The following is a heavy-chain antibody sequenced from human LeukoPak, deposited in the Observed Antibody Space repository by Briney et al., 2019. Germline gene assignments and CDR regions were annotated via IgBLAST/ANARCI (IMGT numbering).Heavy chain of an antibody. D-gene: IGHD5-18*01. V-gene: IGHV3-72*01. J-gene: IGHJ4*02. CDR2: STKRGNNYNT. CDR1: GFSFSDHF. CDR3: SRARMGDGYNYV. Sequence: WGSLRLSCAVSGFSFSDHFMYWVRQAQGQGLELVGRSTKRGNNYNTHYAASVKDRFTISRAYSDNSLYLQMNSLKTEDTGVYYCSRARMGDGYNYVWGQGTLVTVSS.